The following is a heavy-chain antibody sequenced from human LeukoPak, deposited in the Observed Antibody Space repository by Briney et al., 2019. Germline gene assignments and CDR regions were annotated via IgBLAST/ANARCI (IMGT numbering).Heavy chain of an antibody. CDR2: VSGTGDST. J-gene: IGHJ2*01. CDR1: GFTFGDYG. D-gene: IGHD2/OR15-2a*01. V-gene: IGHV3-23*01. CDR3: AKDGEYSGTFRGFFDL. Sequence: PSGGSLRLSCAASGFTFGDYGMSWVRHAPGKGLEWVSAVSGTGDSTFYADSVKGRFTISRDNSKDTLYLQMNSLRADDTAVFYCAKDGEYSGTFRGFFDLWGRGTLVTVSS.